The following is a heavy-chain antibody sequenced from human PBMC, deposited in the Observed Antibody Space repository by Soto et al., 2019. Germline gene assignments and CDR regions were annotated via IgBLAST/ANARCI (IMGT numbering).Heavy chain of an antibody. D-gene: IGHD3-10*01. V-gene: IGHV4-59*12. CDR2: IYYSGST. CDR1: GGSISSYY. Sequence: SETLSLTCTVSGGSISSYYWSWIRQPPGKGLEWIGYIYYSGSTNYNPSLKSRVTISVDTSKNQFSLKLSSVTAADTAVYYCARDLAMVRGHYYYYYMDVWGKGTTVTVSS. CDR3: ARDLAMVRGHYYYYYMDV. J-gene: IGHJ6*03.